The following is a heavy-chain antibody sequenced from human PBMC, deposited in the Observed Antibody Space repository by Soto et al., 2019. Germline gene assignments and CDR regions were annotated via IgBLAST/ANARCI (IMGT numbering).Heavy chain of an antibody. V-gene: IGHV3-30*18. CDR3: AKDASLLWFGEFMGYYYGMDV. CDR1: GFTFSSYG. CDR2: ISYDGSNK. J-gene: IGHJ6*02. D-gene: IGHD3-10*01. Sequence: QVQLVESGGGVVQPGRSLRLSCAASGFTFSSYGMHWVRQAPGKGLEWVAVISYDGSNKYYADSVKGRFTISRDNSKNTLYLQMNILRAEDTAVYYCAKDASLLWFGEFMGYYYGMDVWGQGTTVTVSS.